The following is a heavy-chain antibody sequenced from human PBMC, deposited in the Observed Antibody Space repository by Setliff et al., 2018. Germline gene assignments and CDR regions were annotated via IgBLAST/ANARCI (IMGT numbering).Heavy chain of an antibody. J-gene: IGHJ5*02. D-gene: IGHD3-22*01. CDR2: IYYSGST. CDR3: ARVAGSGYLDRCFDP. V-gene: IGHV4-39*07. Sequence: SETLSLTCTVSGGSISSGSYYWSWIRQPAGKGLEWIGSIYYSGSTYYNPSLKSRVTISLDTSKNQFSLKLISVTAADTAVYYCARVAGSGYLDRCFDPWGQGTLVTVS. CDR1: GGSISSGSYY.